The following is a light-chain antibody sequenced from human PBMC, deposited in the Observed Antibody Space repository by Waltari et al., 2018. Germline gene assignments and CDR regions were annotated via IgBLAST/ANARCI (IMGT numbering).Light chain of an antibody. CDR1: ESIGRY. V-gene: IGKV1-39*01. J-gene: IGKJ2*01. CDR3: QQSYTSPYT. CDR2: AES. Sequence: DIQMTQSPSSLSASEGDRITIPCRASESIGRYLNWYQQRPGKAPKLLTYAESNLQSGAPSRFSGSGPGTAFTLTISSLQPEDSATYYCQQSYTSPYTFGQGT.